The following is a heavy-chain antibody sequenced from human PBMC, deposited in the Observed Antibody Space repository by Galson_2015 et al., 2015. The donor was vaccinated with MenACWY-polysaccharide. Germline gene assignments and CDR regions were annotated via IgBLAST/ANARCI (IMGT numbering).Heavy chain of an antibody. CDR2: ISWNSDII. V-gene: IGHV3-9*01. Sequence: SLRLSCAASGFTFDDYAMHWVRQAPGKGLEWVSGISWNSDIIGYADSVKGQFTISRDSAKNSLYLQMNSLRPEDTALYYCAKGYSYSKSPVDHWGQGTLVTVSS. D-gene: IGHD2-15*01. CDR3: AKGYSYSKSPVDH. J-gene: IGHJ4*02. CDR1: GFTFDDYA.